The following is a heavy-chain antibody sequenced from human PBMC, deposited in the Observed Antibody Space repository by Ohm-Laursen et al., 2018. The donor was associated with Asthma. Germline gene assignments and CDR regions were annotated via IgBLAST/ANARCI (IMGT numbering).Heavy chain of an antibody. Sequence: ASVKVSCKVSGYTLTELSMHWVRQAPGKGLEWMGGFDPEDGETIYAQKFQGRVTITADESTSTAYMELRSLRSDDTAVYYCARDDLAVAGTLDYWGQGTLVTVSS. V-gene: IGHV1-24*01. D-gene: IGHD6-19*01. CDR1: GYTLTELS. J-gene: IGHJ4*02. CDR3: ARDDLAVAGTLDY. CDR2: FDPEDGET.